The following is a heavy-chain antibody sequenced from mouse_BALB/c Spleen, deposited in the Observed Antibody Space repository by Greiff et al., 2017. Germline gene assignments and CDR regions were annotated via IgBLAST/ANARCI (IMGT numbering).Heavy chain of an antibody. J-gene: IGHJ4*01. CDR3: ARDDYDGGYYAMDY. V-gene: IGHV2-9*02. D-gene: IGHD2-4*01. CDR1: GFSLTSYG. Sequence: VKLQESGPGLVAPSQSLSITCPASGFSLTSYGVHWVRQPPGKGLEWLGVIWAGGSTNYNSALMSRLSISKDNSKSQVFLKMNSLQTDDTAMYYCARDDYDGGYYAMDYWGQGTSVTVSS. CDR2: IWAGGST.